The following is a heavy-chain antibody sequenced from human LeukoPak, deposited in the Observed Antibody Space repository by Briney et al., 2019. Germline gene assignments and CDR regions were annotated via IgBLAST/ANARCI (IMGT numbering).Heavy chain of an antibody. CDR2: ISASGGSI. V-gene: IGHV3-23*01. CDR1: GFTFSNYA. Sequence: GGSLRLSCAASGFTFSNYAMSWVRQAPGKGLEWVSDISASGGSIYYADSVKGRFTISRDNAKNSLYLQMNSLRAEDTAVYYCARDRNYPPLVYWGQGTLVTVSS. J-gene: IGHJ4*02. CDR3: ARDRNYPPLVY. D-gene: IGHD1-7*01.